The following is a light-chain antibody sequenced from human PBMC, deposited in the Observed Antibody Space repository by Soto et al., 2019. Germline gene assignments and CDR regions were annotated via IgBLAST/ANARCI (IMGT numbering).Light chain of an antibody. CDR3: SSYAGSNNPYV. V-gene: IGLV2-8*01. Sequence: QSALTQPPSASGSPGQSVTISCTGTSSDVGGYNYVSWYQQHPGKAPKLMIYEVSKRPSGVPDRFSGSRSGNTASLTVSGLQAEDEADYDCSSYAGSNNPYVFATGTKVTVL. CDR2: EVS. CDR1: SSDVGGYNY. J-gene: IGLJ1*01.